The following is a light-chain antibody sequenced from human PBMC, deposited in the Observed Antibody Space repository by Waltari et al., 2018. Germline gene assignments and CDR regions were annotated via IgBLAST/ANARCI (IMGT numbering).Light chain of an antibody. Sequence: QSALTQPASVSGSPGQSLTISCTRTSSDVGFYNLVSWYQQHPGKAPKLIIFEVNKRPSGISNRFSASKSGNTASLTISALQAEDEADYYCCSYAGSNTFVLFGGGTTLTVL. V-gene: IGLV2-23*02. CDR3: CSYAGSNTFVL. CDR2: EVN. CDR1: SSDVGFYNL. J-gene: IGLJ2*01.